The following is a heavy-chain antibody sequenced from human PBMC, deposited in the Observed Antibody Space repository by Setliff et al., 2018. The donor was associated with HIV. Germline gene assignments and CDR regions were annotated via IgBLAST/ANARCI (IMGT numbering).Heavy chain of an antibody. D-gene: IGHD6-13*01. Sequence: ASVKVSCKASGYTFTSSGITWVRQAPGQGLEWMGWIGTYNGDTNYAQKFQGRVTMTTDTSTSTAYMELRSLISDDTAMYYCATDPGYSSTWYSESFQHWGQGTVVTVSS. CDR1: GYTFTSSG. J-gene: IGHJ1*01. CDR3: ATDPGYSSTWYSESFQH. CDR2: IGTYNGDT. V-gene: IGHV1-18*01.